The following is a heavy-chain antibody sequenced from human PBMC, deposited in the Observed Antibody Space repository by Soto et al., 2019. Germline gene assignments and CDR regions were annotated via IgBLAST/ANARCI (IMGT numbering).Heavy chain of an antibody. CDR3: ARLGAFDY. Sequence: QLQLQESGPGLVKPSETLSLTCTVSGGSISSSSYYWGWIRQPPGKGLEWIGGIYYSGSTYYNPSLETRVTTSGDTSTNRFSLKLSSVTAADPAVCYCARLGAFDYWGQGTLVTFSS. CDR1: GGSISSSSYY. J-gene: IGHJ4*02. CDR2: IYYSGST. V-gene: IGHV4-39*01.